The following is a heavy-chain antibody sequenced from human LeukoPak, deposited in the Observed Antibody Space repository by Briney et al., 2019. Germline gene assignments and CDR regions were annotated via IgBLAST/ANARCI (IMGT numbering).Heavy chain of an antibody. CDR2: ISSSGSTI. V-gene: IGHV3-48*03. Sequence: AGGSLRLSCAASGFTFSSYEMNWVRQAPGKGLEWVSYISSSGSTIYYADSVKGRFIISRDNAKNSLYLQMNSLRAEDTALYYCARNFGGGDSSGPYYWGQGTLVTVSS. CDR1: GFTFSSYE. CDR3: ARNFGGGDSSGPYY. J-gene: IGHJ4*02. D-gene: IGHD3-22*01.